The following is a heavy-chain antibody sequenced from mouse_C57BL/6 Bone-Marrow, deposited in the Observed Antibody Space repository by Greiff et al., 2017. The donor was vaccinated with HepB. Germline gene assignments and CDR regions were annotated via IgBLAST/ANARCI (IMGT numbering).Heavy chain of an antibody. CDR2: IDPENGDT. CDR1: GFNIKDDY. CDR3: TTLSMDY. Sequence: VQLQQSGAELVRPGASVKLSCTASGFNIKDDYMHWVKQRPEQGLEWIGWIDPENGDTEYASKVQGKATITADTSSNTAYLQLSSLTSEDTAVYYCTTLSMDYWGQGTSVTVSS. V-gene: IGHV14-4*01. J-gene: IGHJ4*01.